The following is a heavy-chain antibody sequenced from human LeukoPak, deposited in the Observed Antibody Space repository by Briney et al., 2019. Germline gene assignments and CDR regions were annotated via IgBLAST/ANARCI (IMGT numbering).Heavy chain of an antibody. V-gene: IGHV3-66*01. J-gene: IGHJ3*02. D-gene: IGHD3-16*02. CDR1: GFTFSSYS. CDR2: IYSGGST. Sequence: GGSLRLSCAASGFTFSSYSMNWVRQAPGKGLEWVSVIYSGGSTYYADSVKGRFTISRDNSKNTLYLQMNSLRAEDTAVYYCATYRRAFDIWGQGTMVTVSS. CDR3: ATYRRAFDI.